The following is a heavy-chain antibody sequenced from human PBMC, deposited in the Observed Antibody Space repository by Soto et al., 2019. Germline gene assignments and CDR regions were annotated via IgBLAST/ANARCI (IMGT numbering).Heavy chain of an antibody. V-gene: IGHV4-59*08. J-gene: IGHJ5*02. CDR1: GGSSSSYY. Sequence: SETLSLTCTVSGGSSSSYYWSWIRQPPGKGLEWIGYTYYSGSTNYNPSLKSRVTISVDTSKNQFSLKLSSVTAADTAVYYCARRSYDSLSPSKGNWFDPWGQGTLVTVSS. CDR3: ARRSYDSLSPSKGNWFDP. CDR2: TYYSGST. D-gene: IGHD3-3*01.